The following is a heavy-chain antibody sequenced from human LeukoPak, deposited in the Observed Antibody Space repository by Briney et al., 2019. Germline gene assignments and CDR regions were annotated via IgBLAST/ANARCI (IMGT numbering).Heavy chain of an antibody. CDR3: ARSSEGRYYYDSSGFSYYYYYMDV. D-gene: IGHD3-22*01. J-gene: IGHJ6*03. Sequence: SETLSLTCTVSGDSISSDDYYWSWIRQPPGKGLEWIGYIYYSGSTYYNPSLRSRVTISVDTSKNQFSLKLSSVTAADTAVYYCARSSEGRYYYDSSGFSYYYYYMDVWGKGTTVTISS. CDR1: GDSISSDDYY. V-gene: IGHV4-61*08. CDR2: IYYSGST.